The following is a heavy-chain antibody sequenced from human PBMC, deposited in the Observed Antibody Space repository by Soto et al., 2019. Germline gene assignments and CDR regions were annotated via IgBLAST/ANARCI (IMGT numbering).Heavy chain of an antibody. V-gene: IGHV1-2*04. Sequence: ASVKVSCKASGYTFTGYYMHWVRQAPGQGLEWMGWINRNSGGTNYAQKFQGWVTMTRDTSISTAYMELSRLRSDDTAVYYCARDLGYDILTGPDAFDIWGQGTMVTVSS. CDR1: GYTFTGYY. CDR3: ARDLGYDILTGPDAFDI. D-gene: IGHD3-9*01. J-gene: IGHJ3*02. CDR2: INRNSGGT.